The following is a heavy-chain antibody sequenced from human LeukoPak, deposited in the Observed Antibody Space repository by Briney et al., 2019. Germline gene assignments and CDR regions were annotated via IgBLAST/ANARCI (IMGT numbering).Heavy chain of an antibody. Sequence: ASVKVSCKASGYTFSSHAMNWVRQAPGQRLEWMGWINTGNGNTKYSQKFQGRVTITRDISASTAYMELSSLRSEDTAVFYCVRAYCTSTSCYPGGYWGQGTLVTVSS. V-gene: IGHV1-3*04. CDR3: VRAYCTSTSCYPGGY. CDR2: INTGNGNT. J-gene: IGHJ4*02. CDR1: GYTFSSHA. D-gene: IGHD2-2*01.